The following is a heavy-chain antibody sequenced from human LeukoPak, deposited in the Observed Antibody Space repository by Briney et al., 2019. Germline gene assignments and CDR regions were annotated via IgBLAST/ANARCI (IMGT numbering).Heavy chain of an antibody. V-gene: IGHV4-34*01. J-gene: IGHJ4*02. Sequence: SETLSLTCAVYADSFSGYYWTWIRQPPGKGPEWIGEITHSGSTKYNPSLKSRVTISVDTSKNQFSLKLMSVTAADSAVYYCARATTITHNFDYWGQGTLVTVSS. CDR3: ARATTITHNFDY. D-gene: IGHD4-11*01. CDR2: ITHSGST. CDR1: ADSFSGYY.